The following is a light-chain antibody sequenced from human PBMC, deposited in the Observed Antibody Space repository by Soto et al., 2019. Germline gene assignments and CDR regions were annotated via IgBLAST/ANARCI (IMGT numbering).Light chain of an antibody. CDR1: QSVSSN. V-gene: IGKV3-15*01. CDR2: GAS. CDR3: QQYYNWPL. Sequence: EIVMTQSPATLSVSPGERATLSCRASQSVSSNLAWYQQKPGQAPRLLIYGASTRATGIPARFSGSGSGTEFTLTISSLQSEDVAVYESQQYYNWPLFGQLPKVDNK. J-gene: IGKJ1*01.